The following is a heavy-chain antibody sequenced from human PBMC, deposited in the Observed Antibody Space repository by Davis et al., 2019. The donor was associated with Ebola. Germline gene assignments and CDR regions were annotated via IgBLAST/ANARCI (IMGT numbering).Heavy chain of an antibody. J-gene: IGHJ6*02. V-gene: IGHV1-18*01. CDR2: ISAYNGNT. CDR1: GYTFTSYG. D-gene: IGHD2/OR15-2a*01. CDR3: ARGVLGLGPGHFYGLDV. Sequence: ASVKVSCKASGYTFTSYGISWVRQAPGQGLEWMGWISAYNGNTNYAQKLQGRVTMTTDTSTSTAYMELRSLRSDDTAVYYCARGVLGLGPGHFYGLDVWGQGTTVTVSS.